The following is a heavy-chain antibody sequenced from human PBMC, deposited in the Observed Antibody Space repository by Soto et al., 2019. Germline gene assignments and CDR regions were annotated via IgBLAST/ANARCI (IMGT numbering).Heavy chain of an antibody. CDR2: ISADGSDK. J-gene: IGHJ4*02. CDR1: EFTFSNFG. D-gene: IGHD3-3*01. Sequence: LRLSCAASEFTFSNFGMHWVRQAPGKGLEWVAAISADGSDKYFSGSVKGRFTISRDNSKNTLFLQMNSLRVEDTAVYYCVKGSDVARQELDYWGQGTLVTVSS. V-gene: IGHV3-30*18. CDR3: VKGSDVARQELDY.